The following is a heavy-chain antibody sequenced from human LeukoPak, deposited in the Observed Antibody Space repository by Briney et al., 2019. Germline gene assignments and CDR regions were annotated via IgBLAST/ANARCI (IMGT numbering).Heavy chain of an antibody. D-gene: IGHD5-18*01. J-gene: IGHJ3*02. CDR2: INSDGSST. CDR3: AREGAGIQLWLNHDAFDI. V-gene: IGHV3-74*01. CDR1: GFTFSSYW. Sequence: GGSLRLSCAASGFTFSSYWMHWVRQAPGKGLVWVSRINSDGSSTSYADSVKGRFTISRDNAKNTLYLQMNSLRAEDTAVYYCAREGAGIQLWLNHDAFDIWGRGTMVSVSS.